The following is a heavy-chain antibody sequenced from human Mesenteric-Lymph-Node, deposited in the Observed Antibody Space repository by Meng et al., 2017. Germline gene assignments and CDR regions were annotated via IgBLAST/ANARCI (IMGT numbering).Heavy chain of an antibody. V-gene: IGHV4-31*03. CDR2: IYYSGST. D-gene: IGHD3-22*01. J-gene: IGHJ4*02. CDR3: ARGTSEIYDSSGYYYVGAYYFDY. CDR1: GGSISSGGYY. Sequence: SETLSLTCTVSGGSISSGGYYWSWIRQHPGKGLEWIGYIYYSGSTYYNPSLKSRVTISVDTSKNQFSLKLSSVTAADTAVYYCARGTSEIYDSSGYYYVGAYYFDYWGQGTLVTVSS.